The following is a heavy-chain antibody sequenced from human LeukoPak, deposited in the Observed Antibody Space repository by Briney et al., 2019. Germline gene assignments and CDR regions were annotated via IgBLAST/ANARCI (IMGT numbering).Heavy chain of an antibody. J-gene: IGHJ4*02. V-gene: IGHV1-69*04. CDR1: GGTSNSHA. CDR2: IIPNLGTT. CDR3: ATTNDGGGYQWGDFFDF. D-gene: IGHD3-22*01. Sequence: GASVKVSCKASGGTSNSHAISWVRQAPGQGLEWMGRIIPNLGTTNRAQNFQDRVTLTADKSMNTAYMELTSLTSDDTAVYYCATTNDGGGYQWGDFFDFWGQGTLVTVSS.